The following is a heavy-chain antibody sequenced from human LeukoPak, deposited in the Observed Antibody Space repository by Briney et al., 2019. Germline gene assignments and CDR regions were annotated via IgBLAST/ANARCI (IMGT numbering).Heavy chain of an antibody. Sequence: GTSLRLSCAASGFPLSSDAMSWVRQAPGKGLGGVSVISGSGGGTKYADSGKGRFTISRDNSKNTLYLQMSSLRAEDTAVYYCAKGFRSIDVWGKGTTVTVSS. V-gene: IGHV3-23*01. D-gene: IGHD2-21*01. J-gene: IGHJ6*03. CDR2: ISGSGGGT. CDR3: AKGFRSIDV. CDR1: GFPLSSDA.